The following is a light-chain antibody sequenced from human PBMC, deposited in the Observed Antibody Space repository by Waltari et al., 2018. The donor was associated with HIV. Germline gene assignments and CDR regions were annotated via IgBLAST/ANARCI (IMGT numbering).Light chain of an antibody. CDR2: DAS. CDR1: QSVGSY. Sequence: EIVLTQSPATLSLSPGERATLSCRASQSVGSYLAWYQQKPGQTPTLLIYDASNRATGIPARFSGSWSGTAFTLTISSLEPEDFAVYYCQQRGNWPLTFGGGPKVEL. V-gene: IGKV3-11*01. CDR3: QQRGNWPLT. J-gene: IGKJ4*01.